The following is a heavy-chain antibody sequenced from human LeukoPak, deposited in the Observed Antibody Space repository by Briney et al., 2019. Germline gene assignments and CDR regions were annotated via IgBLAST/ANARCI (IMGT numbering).Heavy chain of an antibody. J-gene: IGHJ3*02. Sequence: ASVKVSCKASGYTFTSYGISWVRQAPGQGLEWMGWISAYNGNTNYAQKFQGRVTITADESTSTAYMELSSLRSEDTAVYYCARDGGFYAFDIWGQGTMVTVSS. CDR1: GYTFTSYG. CDR2: ISAYNGNT. CDR3: ARDGGFYAFDI. V-gene: IGHV1-18*01. D-gene: IGHD3-16*01.